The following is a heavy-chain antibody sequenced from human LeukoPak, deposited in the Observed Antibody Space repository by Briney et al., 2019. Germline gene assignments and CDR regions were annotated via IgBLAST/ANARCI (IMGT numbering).Heavy chain of an antibody. Sequence: GASVKVSCKASGYTFTSYGISWVRQAPGQGLEWMGWISTYNGNTNYSQKLQGRVTMTTDTSTRTAYMELRSLRSDDTAVYYCAREWKYCRSTSCGYYFDYWGQGTLVTVSP. J-gene: IGHJ4*02. CDR3: AREWKYCRSTSCGYYFDY. CDR2: ISTYNGNT. D-gene: IGHD2-2*01. CDR1: GYTFTSYG. V-gene: IGHV1-18*01.